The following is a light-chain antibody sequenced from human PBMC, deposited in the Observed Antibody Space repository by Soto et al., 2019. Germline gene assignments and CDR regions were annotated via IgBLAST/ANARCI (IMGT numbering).Light chain of an antibody. V-gene: IGLV1-47*01. CDR3: AAWADRLNAWV. J-gene: IGLJ3*02. CDR2: RDD. Sequence: QSVLTQPPSASTTPGQRVTIFCSGGISNIGSKYVYWYQHLPGAAPKLLIYRDDQRPSGVPDRFSGSKSGTSASLASSGLGSEDGADYYCAAWADRLNAWVFGGGTQLPVL. CDR1: ISNIGSKY.